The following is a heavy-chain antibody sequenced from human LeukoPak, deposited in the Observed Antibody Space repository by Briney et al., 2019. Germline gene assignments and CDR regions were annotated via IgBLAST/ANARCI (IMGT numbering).Heavy chain of an antibody. J-gene: IGHJ4*02. Sequence: SETLSLTCAGSGGTISSSNWWSWGRQPPGKGLEWIGEIYHSGSTNYNPSLKSRVTISVDKSKNQFSLKLSSVTAADTAVYYCARAWGAAAGLGFDYWGQGTLVTVSS. V-gene: IGHV4-4*02. D-gene: IGHD6-13*01. CDR3: ARAWGAAAGLGFDY. CDR2: IYHSGST. CDR1: GGTISSSNW.